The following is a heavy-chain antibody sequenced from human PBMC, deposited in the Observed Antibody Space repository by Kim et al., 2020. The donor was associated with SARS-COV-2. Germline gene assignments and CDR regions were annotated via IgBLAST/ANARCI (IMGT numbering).Heavy chain of an antibody. V-gene: IGHV4-34*01. J-gene: IGHJ6*02. CDR2: INHSGST. CDR1: GGSFSGYY. CDR3: ARTHRSGYYNVAYYYYGMDV. Sequence: SETLSLTCAVYGGSFSGYYWSWIRQPPGKGLEWIGEINHSGSTNYNPSLKSRVTISVDTSKNQFSLKLSSVTAAYTAVYYCARTHRSGYYNVAYYYYGMDVWGQGTTVTASS. D-gene: IGHD3-3*01.